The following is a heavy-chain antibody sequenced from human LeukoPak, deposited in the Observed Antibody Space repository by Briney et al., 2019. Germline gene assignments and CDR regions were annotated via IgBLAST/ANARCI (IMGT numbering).Heavy chain of an antibody. CDR2: ISAYNGNT. Sequence: ASVTVSCKASGYTFTSYGISWVRQAPGQGLEWMGCISAYNGNTNYAQKLQGRVTMTTDTSTSTAYMELRSLRSDDTAVYYCASVSRSGVGWFDPWGQGTLVTVSS. D-gene: IGHD3-10*01. CDR3: ASVSRSGVGWFDP. J-gene: IGHJ5*02. CDR1: GYTFTSYG. V-gene: IGHV1-18*01.